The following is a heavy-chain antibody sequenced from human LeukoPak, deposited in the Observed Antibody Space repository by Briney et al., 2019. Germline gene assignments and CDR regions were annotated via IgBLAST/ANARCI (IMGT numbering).Heavy chain of an antibody. CDR3: ARKGISAVAGAFDI. CDR1: GGSITSYY. J-gene: IGHJ3*02. CDR2: IYTSGST. Sequence: PSETLSLSCSVSGGSITSYYWIWIRQPAGKGLEWIGRIYTSGSTNYNPSLMSRVTLSVDTSKNQFSLKLTSVTAADTAVYYCARKGISAVAGAFDIWGQGTMVTVSS. D-gene: IGHD6-19*01. V-gene: IGHV4-4*07.